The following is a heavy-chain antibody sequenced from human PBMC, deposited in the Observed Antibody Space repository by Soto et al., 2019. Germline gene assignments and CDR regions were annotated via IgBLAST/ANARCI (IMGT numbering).Heavy chain of an antibody. Sequence: QVQLQESGPGLVKPSQTLSLTCTVSGGSISSGDYYWSWIRQPPGKGLEWIGYIYYRGSTYYNPSLKSRVTISVDTSKNQSSLKLSSVTAADTAVYYCARDWALAARKFDPWGQGTLVTVSS. CDR3: ARDWALAARKFDP. V-gene: IGHV4-30-4*01. J-gene: IGHJ5*02. CDR1: GGSISSGDYY. D-gene: IGHD6-6*01. CDR2: IYYRGST.